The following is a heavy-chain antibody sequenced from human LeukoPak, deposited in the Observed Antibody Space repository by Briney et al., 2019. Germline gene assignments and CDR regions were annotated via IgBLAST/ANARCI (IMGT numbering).Heavy chain of an antibody. CDR2: ISSSSSTI. V-gene: IGHV3-48*04. D-gene: IGHD3-3*01. J-gene: IGHJ4*02. Sequence: GGSLRLSCAASGFTFSSYSMNWVRQAPGKGLEWVSYISSSSSTIYYADSVKGRFTISRDNAKNSLYLQMNSLRAEDTAVYYCASEGYDFWSGYYLYWGQGTLVTVSS. CDR1: GFTFSSYS. CDR3: ASEGYDFWSGYYLY.